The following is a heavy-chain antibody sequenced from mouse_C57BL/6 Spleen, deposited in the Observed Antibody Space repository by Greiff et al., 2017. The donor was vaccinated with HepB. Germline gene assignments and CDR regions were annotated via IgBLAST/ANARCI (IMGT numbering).Heavy chain of an antibody. J-gene: IGHJ3*01. Sequence: QVQLKQPGAELVKPGASVKMSCKASGYTFTSYWITWVKQRPGQGLEWIGDIYPGSGSTNYNEKFKSKATLTVDTSSSTAYMQLSSLTSEDSAVYYCARNYYGSSYEAYWGQGTLVTVSA. CDR1: GYTFTSYW. CDR3: ARNYYGSSYEAY. CDR2: IYPGSGST. D-gene: IGHD1-1*01. V-gene: IGHV1-55*01.